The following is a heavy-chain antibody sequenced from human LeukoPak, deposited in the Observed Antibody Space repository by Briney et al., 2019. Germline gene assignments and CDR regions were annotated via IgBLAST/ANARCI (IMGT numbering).Heavy chain of an antibody. Sequence: SETLSLTCAVYGGSFSGYYWSWIRQPPGKGLEWIGEINHSGSTNYNPSLKSRVTISVDTSKNQFSLKLSSVTAADTAVYYCARLPPPNCSSTSCRNRRPQSYWGQGTLVTVSS. CDR1: GGSFSGYY. CDR3: ARLPPPNCSSTSCRNRRPQSY. CDR2: INHSGST. J-gene: IGHJ4*02. V-gene: IGHV4-34*01. D-gene: IGHD2-2*01.